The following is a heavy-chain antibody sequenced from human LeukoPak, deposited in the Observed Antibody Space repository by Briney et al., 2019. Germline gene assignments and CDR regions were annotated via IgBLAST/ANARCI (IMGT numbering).Heavy chain of an antibody. CDR3: ARRSRYCTSGVCFYYFDY. CDR2: IYYSGST. CDR1: GGSISSYY. Sequence: SETLSLTCTVSGGSISSYYWSWIRQPPGKGLEWIGYIYYSGSTNYNPSLKSRVTISVDTSKDQFSLKLSSVTAADTAVYYCARRSRYCTSGVCFYYFDYWGQGTLVTVSS. D-gene: IGHD2-8*01. J-gene: IGHJ4*02. V-gene: IGHV4-59*08.